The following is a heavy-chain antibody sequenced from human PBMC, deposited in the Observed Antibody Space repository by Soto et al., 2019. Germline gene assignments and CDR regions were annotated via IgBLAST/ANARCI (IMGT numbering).Heavy chain of an antibody. J-gene: IGHJ6*02. D-gene: IGHD6-25*01. CDR2: IWSDASNK. V-gene: IGHV3-33*03. CDR1: GFSFSNHG. Sequence: LRLSCAASGFSFSNHGMHWVRQAPGKGLEWVAAIWSDASNKYYADSGKGRFTISRDNSKNTLYLQMNTLRAEDTAVYYCATDGFNKPGYYYGMGVWGQGTTVTVSS. CDR3: ATDGFNKPGYYYGMGV.